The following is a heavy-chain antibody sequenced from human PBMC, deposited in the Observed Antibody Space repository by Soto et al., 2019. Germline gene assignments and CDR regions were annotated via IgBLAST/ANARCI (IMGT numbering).Heavy chain of an antibody. CDR3: ARDRGGGQYYYYRMDV. D-gene: IGHD3-16*01. J-gene: IGHJ6*02. CDR2: IYSGGRT. Sequence: LRLSCAASGFTVSSNYMSWVRQAPGKGLEWVSVIYSGGRTYYADSVKGRFTISRDNSKNTVYLQMNSLRAEDTAVYYCARDRGGGQYYYYRMDVWGQGTTVTVSS. V-gene: IGHV3-53*01. CDR1: GFTVSSNY.